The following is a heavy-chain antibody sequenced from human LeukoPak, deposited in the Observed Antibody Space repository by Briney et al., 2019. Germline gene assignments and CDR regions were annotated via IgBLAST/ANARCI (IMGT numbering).Heavy chain of an antibody. CDR1: GYTFTSYY. CDR2: INPSGGST. CDR3: ARDPNRDSSGYLRHAGDAFDI. J-gene: IGHJ3*02. D-gene: IGHD3-22*01. V-gene: IGHV1-46*01. Sequence: ASVKVSCKASGYTFTSYYMHWVRQAPGQGLEWMGIINPSGGSTSYAQKFQGRVTMTRDTSTSTVYMELSSLRSEDTAVYYCARDPNRDSSGYLRHAGDAFDIWGQGTMVTVSS.